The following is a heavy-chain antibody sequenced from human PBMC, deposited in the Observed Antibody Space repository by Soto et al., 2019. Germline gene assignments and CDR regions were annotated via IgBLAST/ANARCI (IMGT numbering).Heavy chain of an antibody. CDR1: GDSISRGGYS. CDR3: ARERSGAGEFDY. V-gene: IGHV4-30-2*01. J-gene: IGHJ4*02. D-gene: IGHD1-26*01. Sequence: SETLSLTCTVSGDSISRGGYSWNWIRQPPGKGLEWIAYIHPGGNIHYNPSLKSRVSISIDTSRNQFPLSLSSVTAADTAVYYCARERSGAGEFDYWGQGTLVTVSS. CDR2: IHPGGNI.